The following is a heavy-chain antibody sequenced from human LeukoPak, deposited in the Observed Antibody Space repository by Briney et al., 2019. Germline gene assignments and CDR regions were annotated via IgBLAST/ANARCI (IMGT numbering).Heavy chain of an antibody. V-gene: IGHV3-23*01. Sequence: PGGSLRLSCAASGFTFSSYSMNWVRQAPGKGLEWVSAISGSGGSTYYADSVKGRFTISRDNSKNTLYLQMNSLRAEDTAVYYRAKDPKRGDYWGQGTLVTVSS. D-gene: IGHD3-16*01. CDR2: ISGSGGST. J-gene: IGHJ4*02. CDR3: AKDPKRGDY. CDR1: GFTFSSYS.